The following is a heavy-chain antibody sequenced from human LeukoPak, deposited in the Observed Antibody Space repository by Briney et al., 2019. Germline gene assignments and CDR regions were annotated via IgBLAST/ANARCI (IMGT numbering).Heavy chain of an antibody. Sequence: GRSLRLSCAASGFTFSSYGMHWVRQAPGKGLEWVAVIWYDGSNKYYADSVKGRFTISRDNSKNTLYLQMNSLRAEDTAVYYCAREGRVVPAARHPHSAFDYWGQGTLVTVSS. CDR1: GFTFSSYG. CDR3: AREGRVVPAARHPHSAFDY. J-gene: IGHJ4*02. CDR2: IWYDGSNK. V-gene: IGHV3-33*01. D-gene: IGHD2-2*01.